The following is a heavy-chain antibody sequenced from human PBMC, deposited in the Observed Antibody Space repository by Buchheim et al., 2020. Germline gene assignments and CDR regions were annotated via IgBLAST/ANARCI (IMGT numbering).Heavy chain of an antibody. V-gene: IGHV4-59*08. CDR3: ARLVRTRFGVHYYYGMDV. Sequence: QVQLQESGPGLVKPSETLSLTCTVSGGSISSYYWSWIRQPPGKGLEWIGYIYYSGSTNYNPSLKSRVTISVDTSKNQFSLKLSSVTAADTAVYYCARLVRTRFGVHYYYGMDVWGQGTT. J-gene: IGHJ6*02. CDR2: IYYSGST. D-gene: IGHD3-10*01. CDR1: GGSISSYY.